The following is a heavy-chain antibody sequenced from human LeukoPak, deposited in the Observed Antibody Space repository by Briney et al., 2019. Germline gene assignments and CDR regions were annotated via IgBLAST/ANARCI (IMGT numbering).Heavy chain of an antibody. Sequence: PGRSLGLSCAASGFTFNNYGMHWVRQAPGKGLEWVAVIRYDGSNRYYADSVKGRFTISRDNSKNTLYLQVNSLRADDTAVYYCARESIIAPAGTDFYYYGMDVWGQGTTVTVSS. J-gene: IGHJ6*02. D-gene: IGHD6-13*01. CDR3: ARESIIAPAGTDFYYYGMDV. CDR2: IRYDGSNR. CDR1: GFTFNNYG. V-gene: IGHV3-33*01.